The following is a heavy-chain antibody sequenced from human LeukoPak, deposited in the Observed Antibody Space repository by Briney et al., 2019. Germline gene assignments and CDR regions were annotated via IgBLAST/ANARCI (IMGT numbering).Heavy chain of an antibody. CDR1: GGSITSRDR. CDR2: ICLDGRI. D-gene: IGHD2-15*01. Sequence: PSETLSLTCGVSGGSITSRDRWSWVRQPPGKGLEWIGEICLDGRIHYTPSLKSRISISIDRSKDQFSLNLISVAAAETAIYFCASQGGLRNDFWGQGTLVTVSS. CDR3: ASQGGLRNDF. J-gene: IGHJ4*02. V-gene: IGHV4-4*02.